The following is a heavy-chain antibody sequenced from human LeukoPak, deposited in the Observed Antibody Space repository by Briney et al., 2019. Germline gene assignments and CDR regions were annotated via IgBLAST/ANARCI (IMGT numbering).Heavy chain of an antibody. V-gene: IGHV3-33*01. CDR3: ARPASRGVGRYFDL. CDR2: FWAHGRSQ. D-gene: IGHD3-10*01. CDR1: GFSLIKYG. J-gene: IGHJ2*01. Sequence: GGSLRLSCAASGFSLIKYGMHWVRQAPGKGLEWVAVFWAHGRSQYYADSVKGRFTISRDTATNTLYLQMNSLRAEDTALYYCARPASRGVGRYFDLWGRGSLVTVSS.